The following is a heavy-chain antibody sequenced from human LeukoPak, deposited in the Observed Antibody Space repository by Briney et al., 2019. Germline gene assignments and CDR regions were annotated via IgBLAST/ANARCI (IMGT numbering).Heavy chain of an antibody. Sequence: GASVKVSCKASGYTFTSYGISWVRQAPGQGLEWMGWIGTYSGSTNYAQKLQGRVTMTTDTSTSTAYMELRSLRSDDTAVYHCARESLAGVKYYYGMDVWGQGTTVTVSS. CDR2: IGTYSGST. CDR1: GYTFTSYG. J-gene: IGHJ6*02. CDR3: ARESLAGVKYYYGMDV. V-gene: IGHV1-18*01. D-gene: IGHD2-8*01.